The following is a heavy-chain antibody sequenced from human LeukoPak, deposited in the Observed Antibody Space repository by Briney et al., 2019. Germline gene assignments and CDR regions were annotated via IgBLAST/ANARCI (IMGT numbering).Heavy chain of an antibody. CDR2: ITTSDGNT. J-gene: IGHJ4*02. CDR1: GFTFSSYT. V-gene: IGHV3-23*01. Sequence: GGSLRLSCAASGFTFSSYTMSWVRQAPGKGLEWVSIITTSDGNTYYADSAKGRFTVSRDNSKNTLFLQMNSLRAEDTAVYYCAKDGGLWVSAHWGDSWGRGTLVTVSS. D-gene: IGHD7-27*01. CDR3: AKDGGLWVSAHWGDS.